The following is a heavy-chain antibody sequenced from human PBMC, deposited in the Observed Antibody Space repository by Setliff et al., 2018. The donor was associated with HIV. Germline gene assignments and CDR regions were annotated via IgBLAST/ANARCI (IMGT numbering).Heavy chain of an antibody. D-gene: IGHD2-21*02. V-gene: IGHV4-38-2*02. CDR1: DSSITRPYF. CDR3: AREGRGDWSYYFDY. Sequence: SETLSLTCAVSDSSITRPYFWGWIRQPPGKGLEWIGSIFHSGTTHYNPSLKSRVTISIDTSKNQFSLNLSSVTAADPDVYDCAREGRGDWSYYFDYWGQGTLVTVSS. CDR2: IFHSGTT. J-gene: IGHJ4*02.